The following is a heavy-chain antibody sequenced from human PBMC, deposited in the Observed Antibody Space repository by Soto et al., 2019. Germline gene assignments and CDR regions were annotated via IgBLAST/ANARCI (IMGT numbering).Heavy chain of an antibody. D-gene: IGHD6-19*01. V-gene: IGHV4-59*01. CDR2: IHHSGST. Sequence: QVQLQESGPGLVKPSETLSLTCTVSGGSIISYYWSWIRQSPEKGLEWIGYIHHSGSTLYNPSLNNRATVSLDRSNNQFSLKLTSVTAADTALYYCAREVRSNTGWYWDYWGQGTQVTVSS. CDR3: AREVRSNTGWYWDY. J-gene: IGHJ4*02. CDR1: GGSIISYY.